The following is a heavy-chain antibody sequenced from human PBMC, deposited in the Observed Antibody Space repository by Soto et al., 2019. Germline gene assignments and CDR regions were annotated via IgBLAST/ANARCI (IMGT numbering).Heavy chain of an antibody. V-gene: IGHV5-51*01. D-gene: IGHD1-1*01. CDR3: ARRTVNDALDI. J-gene: IGHJ3*02. CDR2: NYPGESDT. CDR1: GYSFARYW. Sequence: CEALKVSCKGFGYSFARYWIGWGRQRPGKGAGGVGINYPGESDTRYTPSFQGQVTISADKSISTAYLQWSSLKASDTAMYYCARRTVNDALDIWGQGTMVTVSS.